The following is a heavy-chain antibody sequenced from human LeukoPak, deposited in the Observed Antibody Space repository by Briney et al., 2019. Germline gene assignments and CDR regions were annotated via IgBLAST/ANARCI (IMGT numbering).Heavy chain of an antibody. D-gene: IGHD6-19*01. Sequence: SETLSLTCTVSGGSISSYYWSWIRQPPGKGLEWIGYIYYSGSTNYNPSLKSRVTISVDTSKNQFSLKLSSVTAADTAVYYCARHRSSGWYGVRGRSAEYFQHWGQGTLVTVSS. CDR2: IYYSGST. V-gene: IGHV4-59*08. CDR1: GGSISSYY. J-gene: IGHJ1*01. CDR3: ARHRSSGWYGVRGRSAEYFQH.